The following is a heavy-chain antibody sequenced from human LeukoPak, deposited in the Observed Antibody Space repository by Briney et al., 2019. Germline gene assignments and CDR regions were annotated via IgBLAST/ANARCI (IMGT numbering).Heavy chain of an antibody. J-gene: IGHJ4*02. D-gene: IGHD1-26*01. V-gene: IGHV4-59*01. CDR3: ARGRYSGSPGLHDY. CDR2: IYYSGST. Sequence: PSETLSLTCTVSGGSISSYYWSWIRQPPGKGLEWIGYIYYSGSTNYNPSLKSRVTISVDTSKSQFSLKLSSVTAADTAVYYCARGRYSGSPGLHDYWGQGTLVTVSS. CDR1: GGSISSYY.